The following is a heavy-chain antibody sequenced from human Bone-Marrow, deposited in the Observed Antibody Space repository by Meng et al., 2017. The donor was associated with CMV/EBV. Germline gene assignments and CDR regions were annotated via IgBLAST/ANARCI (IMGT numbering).Heavy chain of an antibody. D-gene: IGHD2-21*01. CDR1: GYTFTGYF. Sequence: SVKVSCKASGYTFTGYFMHWIRQAPGQGLEWMGWINPNSGGTKSAQKFQGRVTMTRDTSINTAYMEFHSLRSDDTAVYYCARVAYCVGAACSTLNYFDPWGQGTLVTVSS. CDR2: INPNSGGT. V-gene: IGHV1-2*02. J-gene: IGHJ5*02. CDR3: ARVAYCVGAACSTLNYFDP.